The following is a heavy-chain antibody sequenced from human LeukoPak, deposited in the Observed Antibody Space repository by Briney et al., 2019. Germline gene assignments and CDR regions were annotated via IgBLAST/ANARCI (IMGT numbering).Heavy chain of an antibody. CDR1: GGSISSYY. D-gene: IGHD3-22*01. CDR2: IYTSGST. CDR3: AKDRRITLIPVVVDAFDV. J-gene: IGHJ3*01. V-gene: IGHV4-4*07. Sequence: SETLSLTCTVSGGSISSYYWSWIRQPAGKGLEWIGRIYTSGSTNYNPSLKSRVTMSVDTSKNQFSLKLSSVTAADTAVYYCAKDRRITLIPVVVDAFDVWGQGTMVTVSS.